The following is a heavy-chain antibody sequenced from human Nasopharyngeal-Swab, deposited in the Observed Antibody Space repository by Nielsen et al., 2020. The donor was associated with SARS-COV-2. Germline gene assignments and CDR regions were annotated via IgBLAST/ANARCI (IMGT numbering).Heavy chain of an antibody. CDR3: ATGAAAGTQNWFDP. CDR2: FDPEDGET. Sequence: ASVKVSCKVSGYTLTELSMHWVRQAPGKGLEWMGGFDPEDGETIYAQKFQGRVTMTEDTSTDTAYMELSSLRSEDTAVYYCATGAAAGTQNWFDPWGQGPLFTVSS. D-gene: IGHD6-13*01. CDR1: GYTLTELS. V-gene: IGHV1-24*01. J-gene: IGHJ5*02.